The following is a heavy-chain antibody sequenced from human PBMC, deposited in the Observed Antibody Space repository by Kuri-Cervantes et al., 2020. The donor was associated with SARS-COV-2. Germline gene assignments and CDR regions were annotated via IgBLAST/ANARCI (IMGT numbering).Heavy chain of an antibody. J-gene: IGHJ4*02. V-gene: IGHV1-2*02. Sequence: ASVKVSCKATENTFRGYYIHRVRQAPGQGLEWMGWINPNTGDTKYAQKFQGRVTMTRDMSISTGYMELTSLISPDTAVYYCAGIRAVYGDPVVHFDFWGQGTLVTVSS. CDR1: ENTFRGYY. CDR3: AGIRAVYGDPVVHFDF. CDR2: INPNTGDT. D-gene: IGHD4-17*01.